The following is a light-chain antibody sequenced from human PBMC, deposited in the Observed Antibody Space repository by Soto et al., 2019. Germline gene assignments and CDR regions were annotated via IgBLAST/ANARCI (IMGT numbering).Light chain of an antibody. V-gene: IGLV1-47*01. J-gene: IGLJ3*02. CDR1: SSNIGSNY. CDR2: RNN. Sequence: QSVLTQPPSASGTPGQRVTISCSGSSSNIGSNYVYWYQQLPGTAPKLLIYRNNQRPSGVPDRFSGSKSGTSASLAISGLRSEDDADYYCAAWDDSLSVWVFGGGTKLTVL. CDR3: AAWDDSLSVWV.